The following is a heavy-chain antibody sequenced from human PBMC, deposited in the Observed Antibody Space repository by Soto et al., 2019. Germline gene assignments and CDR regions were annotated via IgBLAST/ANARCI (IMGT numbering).Heavy chain of an antibody. Sequence: GGLLSHSWTAAEVTCRCYALIWVRQAPGKGLEWVSTISGSGGSTYYADSVKGRFTISRDNSKNTLYLQMNSLRAEDTAVYYCAKEIPDVAGNWFDPWGQGTLVTGSS. CDR1: EVTCRCYA. V-gene: IGHV3-23*01. D-gene: IGHD6-19*01. J-gene: IGHJ5*02. CDR2: ISGSGGST. CDR3: AKEIPDVAGNWFDP.